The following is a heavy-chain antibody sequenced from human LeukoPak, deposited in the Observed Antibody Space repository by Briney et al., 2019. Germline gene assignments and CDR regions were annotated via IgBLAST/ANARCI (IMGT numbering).Heavy chain of an antibody. CDR2: VDHTGST. J-gene: IGHJ6*03. Sequence: PSETLSLTCSVSDDSITMYYWTWIRQPPGKGLEWIGYVDHTGSTNFNPSLNGRVSISRDTTNNLFSLRLRSVTAADTAVYFCARGRVSSSTWYSTYYYYFYMDVWGKGTTVTVSS. CDR1: DDSITMYY. V-gene: IGHV4-59*01. D-gene: IGHD1-1*01. CDR3: ARGRVSSSTWYSTYYYYFYMDV.